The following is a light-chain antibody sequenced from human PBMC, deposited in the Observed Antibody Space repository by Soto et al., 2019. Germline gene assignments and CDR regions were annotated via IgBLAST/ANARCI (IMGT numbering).Light chain of an antibody. CDR2: DGS. V-gene: IGKV3-20*01. CDR3: QQYGRT. Sequence: EIVLTQSPGTLSLSPGERATLSCRASQSVSSSFLAWYQQKPGQAPRLLIYDGSSRATGIPDRFSGSGSGTDFTLTISRLEPEDFAVYYCQQYGRTFGQGTKVEIK. CDR1: QSVSSSF. J-gene: IGKJ1*01.